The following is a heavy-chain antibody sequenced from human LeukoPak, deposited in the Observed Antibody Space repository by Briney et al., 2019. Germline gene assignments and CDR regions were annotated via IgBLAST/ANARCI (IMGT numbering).Heavy chain of an antibody. D-gene: IGHD3-3*01. V-gene: IGHV4-34*11. CDR1: GGSFSGYY. CDR3: ARRSSGRPVDY. J-gene: IGHJ4*02. Sequence: SETLSLTCAVYGGSFSGYYLNWIRQPPGKGLEWIGSTYYDGSTYYNPSLKSRVTISRDTSKDQFSLRLSSVTAADTAVYYCARRSSGRPVDYWGQGTLVTVSS. CDR2: TYYDGST.